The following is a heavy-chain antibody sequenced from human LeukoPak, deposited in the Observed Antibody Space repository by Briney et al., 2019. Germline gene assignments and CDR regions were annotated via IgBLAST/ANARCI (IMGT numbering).Heavy chain of an antibody. D-gene: IGHD3-22*01. Sequence: SETLSLTCTVSGGSISSGDYYWSWIRQPPGKGLEWIGYIYYSGSTYYNPSLKSRVTISVDTSKNQFSLKLSSVTAADTAVYYCARVGAITMIVVVEAGAFDIWGQGTMVTVSS. CDR1: GGSISSGDYY. CDR3: ARVGAITMIVVVEAGAFDI. J-gene: IGHJ3*02. CDR2: IYYSGST. V-gene: IGHV4-30-4*01.